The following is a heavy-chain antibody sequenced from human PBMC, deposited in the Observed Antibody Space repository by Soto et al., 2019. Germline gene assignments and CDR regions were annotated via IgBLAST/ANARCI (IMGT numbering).Heavy chain of an antibody. Sequence: KASETLSLTCTVSGGSINNYYWSWIRQTPGKGLEWIANIYHSGRSNYNPSLKSRVIITVDTPNNQFSLTLTSVTAADTAVYYFAKGGPHWRGDWFVPWGQGTTV. CDR1: GGSINNYY. J-gene: IGHJ5*02. V-gene: IGHV4-59*01. CDR2: IYHSGRS. D-gene: IGHD1-1*01. CDR3: AKGGPHWRGDWFVP.